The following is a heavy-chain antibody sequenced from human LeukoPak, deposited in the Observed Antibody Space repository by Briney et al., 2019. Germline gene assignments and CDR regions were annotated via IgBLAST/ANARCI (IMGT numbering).Heavy chain of an antibody. CDR3: AKNKGWELPAELDS. V-gene: IGHV3-7*01. CDR1: GFTFKNSW. CDR2: INQDGDEK. Sequence: PGGSLRLSCAASGFTFKNSWMSWVRQAPGKGLEWVANINQDGDEKYYADSVKGRFTISRDDAQTSVYLQLSSLRPEDTAVYYCAKNKGWELPAELDSWGQGALVIVSS. D-gene: IGHD2-15*01. J-gene: IGHJ4*02.